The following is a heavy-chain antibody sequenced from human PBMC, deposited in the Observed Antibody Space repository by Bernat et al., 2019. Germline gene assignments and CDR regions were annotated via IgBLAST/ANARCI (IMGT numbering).Heavy chain of an antibody. J-gene: IGHJ2*01. CDR2: VSAYNGDT. CDR3: ATTSVSLYWYFDL. CDR1: GFIFTSNG. V-gene: IGHV1-18*01. Sequence: QAQLVQSGAEVKKPGASVKVSCKAPGFIFTSNGFAWVRQSPGQGLEWMGRVSAYNGDTQYAQKFQGRVLMTTDSSTTTAYMELKNLRSDDTAVYFCATTSVSLYWYFDLWGRGTLVTVSS.